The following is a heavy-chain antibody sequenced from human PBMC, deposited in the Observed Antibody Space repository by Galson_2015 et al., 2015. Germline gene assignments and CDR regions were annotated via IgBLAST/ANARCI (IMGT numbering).Heavy chain of an antibody. Sequence: PALVKPTQPLTVTCTFSGFSLSASGMGAGWIRQPPGKALEWLALIYWDDDKRDSPSLESRLTITKDTSKNQVVLTLTNVDPVDTATYFCAHNNYYTGWYFDVWGQGTLVTVSS. J-gene: IGHJ4*02. CDR3: AHNNYYTGWYFDV. CDR1: GFSLSASGMG. D-gene: IGHD2-15*01. CDR2: IYWDDDK. V-gene: IGHV2-5*02.